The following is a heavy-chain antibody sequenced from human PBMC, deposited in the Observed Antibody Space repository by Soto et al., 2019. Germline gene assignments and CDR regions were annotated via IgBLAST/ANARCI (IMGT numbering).Heavy chain of an antibody. CDR3: ARHGSY. CDR1: GVSITTTSYY. V-gene: IGHV4-39*01. CDR2: VYFSGTT. J-gene: IGHJ4*02. Sequence: LSLTCTVSGVSITTTSYYWGWIRQPPGRGLEWIGSVYFSGTTYYNPSLKSRVTISVDTSKNHFSLRLSSVTAADTAIYYCARHGSYWGQGALVTVSS.